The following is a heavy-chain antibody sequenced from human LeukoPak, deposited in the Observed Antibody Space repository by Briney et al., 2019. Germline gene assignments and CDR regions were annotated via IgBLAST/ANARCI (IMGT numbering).Heavy chain of an antibody. CDR2: IYSGGST. Sequence: PGGSLRLSYAASGFTFSSYSMNWVRQAPGKGLEWVSVIYSGGSTYYADSVKGRFTISRDNSKNTLYLQMNSLRAEDTAVYYCASHYTGYSYVYDAFDIWGQGTMVTVSS. J-gene: IGHJ3*02. V-gene: IGHV3-53*01. CDR1: GFTFSSYS. D-gene: IGHD5-18*01. CDR3: ASHYTGYSYVYDAFDI.